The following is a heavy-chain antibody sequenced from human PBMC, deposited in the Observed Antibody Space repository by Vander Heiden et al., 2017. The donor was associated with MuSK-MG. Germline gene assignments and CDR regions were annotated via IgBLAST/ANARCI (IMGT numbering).Heavy chain of an antibody. J-gene: IGHJ4*02. CDR3: AGAPRGENFFFDY. D-gene: IGHD1-7*01. CDR1: GPPFSNSA. V-gene: IGHV3-21*01. CDR2: ISSSSSYI. Sequence: EVQLVESGGGLVKLGGSLRLSCAPSGPPFSNSALNRVRQAPGKGLEWVSSISSSSSYIYYADSVNGRFTISRDNSKNSLYLHMNSLRAEDSAVYYCAGAPRGENFFFDYWCQGTQVTVSS.